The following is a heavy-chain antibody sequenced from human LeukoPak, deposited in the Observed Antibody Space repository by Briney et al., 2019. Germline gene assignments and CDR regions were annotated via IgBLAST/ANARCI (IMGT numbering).Heavy chain of an antibody. CDR1: GDSINRGAYS. D-gene: IGHD3-10*01. V-gene: IGHV4-30-2*01. J-gene: IGHJ5*02. Sequence: TLSLTCAVTGDSINRGAYSWSWIRQPPGKGLDLLGYIHYSGSTYYNPSLKSRVTISLDRPKNQFSLKLTSVTAADTAVYYCARVNYYGSGSYLWFDPWGHGTLVTVSS. CDR3: ARVNYYGSGSYLWFDP. CDR2: IHYSGST.